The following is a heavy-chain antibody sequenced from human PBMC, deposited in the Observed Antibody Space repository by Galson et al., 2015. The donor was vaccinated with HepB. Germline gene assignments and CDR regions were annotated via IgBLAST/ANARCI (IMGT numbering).Heavy chain of an antibody. V-gene: IGHV3-7*01. CDR1: GFTFSHYW. CDR3: AGGRGVN. Sequence: SLRLSCAASGFTFSHYWMSWVRQAPGKGLEWVATIKQDGSEKYYVDSVKGRFTISRDNAKNSLFLQMNSLRVEDTAVYSCAGGRGVNWGQGTLVTVSS. D-gene: IGHD3-10*01. CDR2: IKQDGSEK. J-gene: IGHJ4*02.